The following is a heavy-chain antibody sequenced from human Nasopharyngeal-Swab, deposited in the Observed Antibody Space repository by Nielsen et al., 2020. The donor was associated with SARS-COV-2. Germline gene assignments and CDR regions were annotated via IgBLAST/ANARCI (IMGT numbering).Heavy chain of an antibody. CDR2: MNPNSGNT. V-gene: IGHV1-8*01. Sequence: WVRQAPGQGLEWMGWMNPNSGNTGYAQKFQGRVTMTRNTSISTAYMELSNLRSEDTAVYYCARAGKIQLWFNSLYYFDYWGQGTLVTVSS. CDR3: ARAGKIQLWFNSLYYFDY. D-gene: IGHD5-18*01. J-gene: IGHJ4*02.